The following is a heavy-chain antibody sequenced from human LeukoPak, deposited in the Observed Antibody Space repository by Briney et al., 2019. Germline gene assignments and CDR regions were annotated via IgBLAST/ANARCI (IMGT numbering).Heavy chain of an antibody. V-gene: IGHV1-18*01. CDR1: GYTFTSYG. D-gene: IGHD3-16*01. CDR3: ARDWGSIKVITVY. CDR2: ISSNSDNT. J-gene: IGHJ4*02. Sequence: ASVNVSCKATGYTFTSYGISWVRQAPGQGLEWMGWISSNSDNTNYAQKLLGRVTMTTDTSTSTAYMELRSLRSDDTAVYYCARDWGSIKVITVYWGQGTLVTVSS.